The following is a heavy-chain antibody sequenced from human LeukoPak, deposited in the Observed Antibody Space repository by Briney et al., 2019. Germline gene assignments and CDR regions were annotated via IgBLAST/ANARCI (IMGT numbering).Heavy chain of an antibody. CDR1: GYTFTGYY. CDR2: INPNSGGT. CDR3: ARHPGKVTNDWYFDL. V-gene: IGHV1-2*02. Sequence: GASVKVSCKASGYTFTGYYMHWVRQAPGQGLEWMGWINPNSGGTNYAQKFQGRVTMTRDTSITTAYMELSRLSSDDTAVYYRARHPGKVTNDWYFDLWGRGTLVTVSS. J-gene: IGHJ2*01. D-gene: IGHD4-23*01.